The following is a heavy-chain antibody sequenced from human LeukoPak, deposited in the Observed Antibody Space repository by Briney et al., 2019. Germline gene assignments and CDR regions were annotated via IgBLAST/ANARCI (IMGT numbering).Heavy chain of an antibody. CDR3: ARTTEGGYTYGYFYYYYMDV. J-gene: IGHJ6*03. CDR2: IIPIFGTA. D-gene: IGHD5-18*01. Sequence: ASVKVSCKTSGGTFSSYGISWVRQAPGQGLEWMGGIIPIFGTANYAQKFQGRVTITADKSTTTAYMELSSLRSEDTAVYYCARTTEGGYTYGYFYYYYMDVWGKGTTVTISS. CDR1: GGTFSSYG. V-gene: IGHV1-69*06.